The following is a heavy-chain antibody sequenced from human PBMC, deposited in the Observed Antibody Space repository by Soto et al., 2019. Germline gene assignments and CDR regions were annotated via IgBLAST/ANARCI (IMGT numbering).Heavy chain of an antibody. Sequence: GESLKIPCQGSGYSFTSNWIGWVRQMPGKGLEWVGIINPADSDIKYSPSFQGQVTISADKSIGTAYLQWSSLKASDTAMYYCARHQRDDASRKIDCWGQGTLVTVSS. CDR3: ARHQRDDASRKIDC. D-gene: IGHD3-16*01. CDR1: GYSFTSNW. J-gene: IGHJ4*02. V-gene: IGHV5-51*01. CDR2: INPADSDI.